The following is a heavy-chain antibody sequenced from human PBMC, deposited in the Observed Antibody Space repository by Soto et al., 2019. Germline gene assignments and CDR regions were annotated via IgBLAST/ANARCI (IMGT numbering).Heavy chain of an antibody. Sequence: VPLVESGGGLVQPGRSLRLSCAASGFTFDDYAMHWVRQAPGKGLEWVSGISWSSGSIGYADSVKGRFTISRDNAKNSLYLQMNSLRAEDTALYYCAKTSACSSTSCYHPYYFDYWGQGTLVTVSS. CDR3: AKTSACSSTSCYHPYYFDY. D-gene: IGHD2-2*01. CDR2: ISWSSGSI. J-gene: IGHJ4*02. CDR1: GFTFDDYA. V-gene: IGHV3-9*01.